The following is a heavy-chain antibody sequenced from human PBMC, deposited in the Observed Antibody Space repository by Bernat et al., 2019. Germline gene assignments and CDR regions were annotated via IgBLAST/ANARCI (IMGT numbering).Heavy chain of an antibody. CDR3: ARTSGGYNGYDYFPDSPYVLAY. CDR1: GGSICCGGYF. D-gene: IGHD5-12*01. CDR2: IYYSVRI. V-gene: IGHV4-31*01. Sequence: QVQLQESGPGLVKPSQTLSLICTFSGGSICCGGYFWSWIRQHPGKCLEWMGYIYYSVRIYFNPSLMSPVTISVNKSKKQFSLKLVLVSAADTAVSYCARTSGGYNGYDYFPDSPYVLAYRCQGAQVTVS. J-gene: IGHJ4*02.